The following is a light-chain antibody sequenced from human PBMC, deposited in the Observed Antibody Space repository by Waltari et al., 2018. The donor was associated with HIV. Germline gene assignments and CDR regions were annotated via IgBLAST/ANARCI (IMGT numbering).Light chain of an antibody. CDR3: QQYDNLPFT. Sequence: DIQMTQSPSSLSASVGDRVTITCQASQDISKYLSWHQQKPGKAPKLLISDASNLQTGVPSRFIGSGSVTDFTFTISSLQPEDIATYFCQQYDNLPFTFGPGTKVDIK. V-gene: IGKV1-33*01. J-gene: IGKJ3*01. CDR1: QDISKY. CDR2: DAS.